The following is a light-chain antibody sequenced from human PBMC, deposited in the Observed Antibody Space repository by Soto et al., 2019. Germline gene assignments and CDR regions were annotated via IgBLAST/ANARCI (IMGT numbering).Light chain of an antibody. CDR2: RNN. V-gene: IGLV1-47*01. Sequence: QSVLTQPPSASGTPGQRVTISCSGSSSNIGINYVYWYQQLPGTAPKLLIYRNNQRPSGVPDRFSGSKSGTSASLAISGLRSEHEADYYCAAWDDSLSGYVFGTGTKLTVL. CDR3: AAWDDSLSGYV. CDR1: SSNIGINY. J-gene: IGLJ1*01.